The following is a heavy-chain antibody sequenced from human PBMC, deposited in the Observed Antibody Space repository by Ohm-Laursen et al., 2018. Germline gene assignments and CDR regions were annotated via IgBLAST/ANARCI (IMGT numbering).Heavy chain of an antibody. CDR3: AKESLGYCSGGSCLPYFQH. CDR1: GFIFRNSG. CDR2: ISYAGSNK. J-gene: IGHJ1*01. D-gene: IGHD2-15*01. Sequence: SLRLSCAASGFIFRNSGMHWVRQAPGKGLEWVAVISYAGSNKNYADSVKGRFTISRDNSKNTLYLQMNSLRLEDTAVYYCAKESLGYCSGGSCLPYFQHWGQGTLVTVSS. V-gene: IGHV3-30*18.